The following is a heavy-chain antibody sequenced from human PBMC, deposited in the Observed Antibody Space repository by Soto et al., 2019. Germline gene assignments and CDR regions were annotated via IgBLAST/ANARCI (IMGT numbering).Heavy chain of an antibody. CDR3: ARRRAITIFGVVISRDAFDI. CDR2: IYPGDSDT. V-gene: IGHV5-51*01. D-gene: IGHD3-3*01. J-gene: IGHJ3*02. Sequence: GESLKISCXGSGYSFTSYWIGWVRQMPGKGLEWMGIIYPGDSDTRYSPSFQGQVTISADKSISTAYLQWSSLKASDTAMYYCARRRAITIFGVVISRDAFDIWGQGTMVTVSS. CDR1: GYSFTSYW.